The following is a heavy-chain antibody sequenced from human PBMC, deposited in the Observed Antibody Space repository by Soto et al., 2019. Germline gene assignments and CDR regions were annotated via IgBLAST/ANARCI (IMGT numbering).Heavy chain of an antibody. D-gene: IGHD3-10*01. CDR1: GFSLSTRGVG. Sequence: QITLKESGPPLVKPTQTLTLTCTFSGFSLSTRGVGVGWIRQPPGKALEWLALIFWDDDKRYSPSLKSRLTITQDPPKSQGVLTMTNMDPVDTATYYCAHRPTGYYGMDVWGQGTTVTVSS. J-gene: IGHJ6*02. CDR3: AHRPTGYYGMDV. CDR2: IFWDDDK. V-gene: IGHV2-5*02.